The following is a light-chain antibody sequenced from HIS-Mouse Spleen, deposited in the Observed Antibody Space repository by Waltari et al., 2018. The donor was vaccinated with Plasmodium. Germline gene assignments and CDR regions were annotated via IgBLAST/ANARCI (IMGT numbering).Light chain of an antibody. J-gene: IGLJ3*02. V-gene: IGLV3-10*01. CDR3: YSTDSSGNHRV. CDR2: DDS. Sequence: SYELTQPPSVSVSPGQTARITCSGDALPKKYAYWYQQKSCQAPVLGIYDDSKRPSGVPERFSGSSSGTMATVTIRWAQVEDEADYYCYSTDSSGNHRVFGGGTKLTVL. CDR1: ALPKKY.